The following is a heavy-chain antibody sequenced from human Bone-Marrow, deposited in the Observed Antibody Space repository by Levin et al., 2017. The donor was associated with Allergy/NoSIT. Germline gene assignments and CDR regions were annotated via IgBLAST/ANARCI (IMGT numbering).Heavy chain of an antibody. D-gene: IGHD6-19*01. Sequence: GGSLRLSCAASGFDFKSYSMNWVRQAPGKRPEWISYISSSSSAIYYADSVRGRFTVSRDNARNSVSLQMDSLRDEDTALYYCARTELSLGWTYHGMDVWGPGITVTVSS. V-gene: IGHV3-48*02. J-gene: IGHJ6*02. CDR3: ARTELSLGWTYHGMDV. CDR1: GFDFKSYS. CDR2: ISSSSSAI.